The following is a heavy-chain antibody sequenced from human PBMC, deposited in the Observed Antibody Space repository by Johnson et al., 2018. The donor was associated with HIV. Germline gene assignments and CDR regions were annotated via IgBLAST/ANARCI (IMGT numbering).Heavy chain of an antibody. D-gene: IGHD6-6*01. J-gene: IGHJ3*02. CDR2: ISWNSGSI. V-gene: IGHV3-9*01. CDR1: GFTFDDYA. Sequence: VQLVESGGGLAQPGRSLRLSCAASGFTFDDYAMHWVRQAPGKGLEWVSGISWNSGSIGYADSVKGRFTISRDNANNSLYLQMNSLRAEDTALYYCAKDIGQLVGQDAFDIWGQGTMVTVSS. CDR3: AKDIGQLVGQDAFDI.